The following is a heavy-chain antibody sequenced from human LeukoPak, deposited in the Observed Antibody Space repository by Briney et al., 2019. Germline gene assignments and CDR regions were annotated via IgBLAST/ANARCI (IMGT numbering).Heavy chain of an antibody. J-gene: IGHJ4*02. D-gene: IGHD5-18*01. CDR3: ARVAWIQLWPHFDY. Sequence: ASVKVSCKASGYTFTSYGISWVRQAPGQGLEWMGWISAYNGNTNYAQKLQGRVTITTDTSTSTAYMELRSLRSDDTAVYYCARVAWIQLWPHFDYWGQGTLVTVSS. V-gene: IGHV1-18*01. CDR2: ISAYNGNT. CDR1: GYTFTSYG.